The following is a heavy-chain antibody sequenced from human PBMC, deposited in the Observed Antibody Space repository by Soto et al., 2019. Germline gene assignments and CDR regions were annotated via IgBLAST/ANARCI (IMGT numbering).Heavy chain of an antibody. CDR1: GFTFSSYA. D-gene: IGHD4-17*01. V-gene: IGHV3-30-3*01. J-gene: IGHJ4*02. Sequence: QVQLVEYGGGVVQPGRSLRLSCAASGFTFSSYAMHWVRQAPGKGLEWVAVISYDGSNKYYADSVKGRFTISRDSSKNTLYVQMNSLRAEDTAVYYCARADYGGDYFDYWGQGTLVTVSS. CDR3: ARADYGGDYFDY. CDR2: ISYDGSNK.